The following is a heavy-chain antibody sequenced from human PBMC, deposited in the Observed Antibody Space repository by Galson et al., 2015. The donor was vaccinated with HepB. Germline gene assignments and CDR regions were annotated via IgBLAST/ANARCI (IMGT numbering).Heavy chain of an antibody. Sequence: SLRLSCAASGFTFSSYAMSWVRQPPGMGLEWVSGISSSGDRTYYADSVKGRFTISRDNSKNTLYLQMNSLRAEDTAVYYCAKPPQWYRSTWSTYYFAYWGPGTLVTVPS. V-gene: IGHV3-23*01. CDR1: GFTFSSYA. J-gene: IGHJ4*02. D-gene: IGHD6-13*01. CDR3: AKPPQWYRSTWSTYYFAY. CDR2: ISSSGDRT.